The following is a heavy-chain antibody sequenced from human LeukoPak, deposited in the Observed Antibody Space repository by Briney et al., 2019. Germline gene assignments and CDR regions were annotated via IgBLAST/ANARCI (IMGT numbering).Heavy chain of an antibody. CDR1: GGSISSGGYY. Sequence: SETLSLTCTVSGGSISSGGYYWSWIRQHPGKGLEWIGYIYYSGSTYYNPSLKSRLTISRDTSTNQFSLKVTSVTAADTAVYYCSRGNYADSSRYHHPLDYWGQGTLVTVSS. V-gene: IGHV4-31*03. CDR3: SRGNYADSSRYHHPLDY. D-gene: IGHD3-22*01. CDR2: IYYSGST. J-gene: IGHJ4*02.